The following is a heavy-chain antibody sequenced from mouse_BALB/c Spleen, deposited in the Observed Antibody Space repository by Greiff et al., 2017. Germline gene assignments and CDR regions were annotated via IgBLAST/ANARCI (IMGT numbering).Heavy chain of an antibody. CDR1: GFTFNTNA. Sequence: EVQLVETGGGLVQPKGSLKLSCAASGFTFNTNAMNWVRQAPGKGLEWVARIRSKSNNYATYYADSVKDRFTISRDDSQSMLYLQMNNLKTEDTAMYYCVRDRFDVWGAGTTVTVSS. CDR3: VRDRFDV. V-gene: IGHV10S3*01. CDR2: IRSKSNNYAT. J-gene: IGHJ1*01.